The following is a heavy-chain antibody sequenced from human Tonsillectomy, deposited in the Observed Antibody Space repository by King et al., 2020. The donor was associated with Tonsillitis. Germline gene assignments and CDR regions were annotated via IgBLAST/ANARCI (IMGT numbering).Heavy chain of an antibody. D-gene: IGHD2-2*01. CDR3: AKDPGYQLENWFDP. CDR2: IRYDGSNK. Sequence: VQLVESGGGVVQPGGSLRLSCAASGFTFSSYGMHWVRQAPGKGLEWVAFIRYDGSNKYYADSVKGRFTISRDNSKNTLYLQMNSLRAEDTAVHYCAKDPGYQLENWFDPWGQGTLVTVSS. J-gene: IGHJ5*02. V-gene: IGHV3-30*02. CDR1: GFTFSSYG.